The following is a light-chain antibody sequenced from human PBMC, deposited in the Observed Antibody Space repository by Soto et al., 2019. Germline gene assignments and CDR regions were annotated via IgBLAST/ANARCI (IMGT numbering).Light chain of an antibody. CDR3: QQYNNWPLT. J-gene: IGKJ4*01. V-gene: IGKV3-15*01. CDR1: QSVSSN. Sequence: EIVMTQSPATLSVSPGERATLSCRASQSVSSNLAWYQHQPGQAPRVLIYGASTRATGFPARFSGSGSGTEFTLTISSLQSEDFAVYYCQQYNNWPLTFGGWTRVEIK. CDR2: GAS.